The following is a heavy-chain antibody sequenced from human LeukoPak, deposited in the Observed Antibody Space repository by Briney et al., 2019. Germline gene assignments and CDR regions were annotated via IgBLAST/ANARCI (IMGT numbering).Heavy chain of an antibody. V-gene: IGHV3-21*01. CDR3: AKDLTVTSTCYFDS. J-gene: IGHJ4*02. CDR2: ITSTSSDI. Sequence: GGSLRLSCAASGFTFSSYSMNWVRQAPGKWLEWVSSITSTSSDIYYADSVRGRFTISRDNAKNSLYLQMNSLRAEDTAVYYCAKDLTVTSTCYFDSWGQGTLVTVSS. CDR1: GFTFSSYS. D-gene: IGHD4-11*01.